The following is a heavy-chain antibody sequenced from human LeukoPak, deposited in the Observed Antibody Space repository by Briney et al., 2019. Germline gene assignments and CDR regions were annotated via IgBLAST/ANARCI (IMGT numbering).Heavy chain of an antibody. Sequence: PGRSLRLSCAASGFTFSSYGMHWVRQAPGKGLEWVAVISYDGSNKYYADSVKGRFTISRDNAKDSLYLQMNSLRAEDTAVYYCARDLKGSGYYPRWGQGTLVTVSS. J-gene: IGHJ4*02. CDR1: GFTFSSYG. CDR2: ISYDGSNK. CDR3: ARDLKGSGYYPR. V-gene: IGHV3-30*03. D-gene: IGHD3-22*01.